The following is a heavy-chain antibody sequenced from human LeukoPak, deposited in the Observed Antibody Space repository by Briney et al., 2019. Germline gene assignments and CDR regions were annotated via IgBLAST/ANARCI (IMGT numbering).Heavy chain of an antibody. D-gene: IGHD3-3*01. CDR2: ISYDGSNK. CDR3: AKGGFWSGYYGDY. CDR1: GFTFSSYG. Sequence: PGGSLRLSCAASGFTFSSYGMHWVRQAPGKGLEWVAVISYDGSNKYHADSVKGRFTISRDNSKNTLYLQINSLRAEDTAVYYCAKGGFWSGYYGDYWGQGTLVTVSS. J-gene: IGHJ4*02. V-gene: IGHV3-30*18.